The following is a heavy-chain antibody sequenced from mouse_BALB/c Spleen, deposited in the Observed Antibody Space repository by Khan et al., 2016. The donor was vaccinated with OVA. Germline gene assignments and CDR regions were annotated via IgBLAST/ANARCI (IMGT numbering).Heavy chain of an antibody. Sequence: QVQLKESGTELARPGASVKLSCKASGYTFTSYWMQWVKQRPGQGLEWIGAIYPGDGNTRYTQKFKGKATLTAEKSSSTAYMQLSSLASEDSAVYCCVRGGITTGYFDYWGQGTTLTVSS. D-gene: IGHD1-1*01. V-gene: IGHV1-87*01. J-gene: IGHJ2*01. CDR2: IYPGDGNT. CDR1: GYTFTSYW. CDR3: VRGGITTGYFDY.